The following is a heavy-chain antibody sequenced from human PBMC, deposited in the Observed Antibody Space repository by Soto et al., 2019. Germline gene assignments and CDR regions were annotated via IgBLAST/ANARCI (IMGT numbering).Heavy chain of an antibody. Sequence: EVQLLDSGGGLVQPGESLGLSCAASGFTFNNYAMNWVRQAPGMGLEWVATISNTGGGTYYADSVKGRFTISRDNSKNTLYLQMSSLRVEDTAVYYCAKDRLAGNFDDWGQGNQVTVSS. CDR3: AKDRLAGNFDD. V-gene: IGHV3-23*01. J-gene: IGHJ4*02. CDR1: GFTFNNYA. CDR2: ISNTGGGT.